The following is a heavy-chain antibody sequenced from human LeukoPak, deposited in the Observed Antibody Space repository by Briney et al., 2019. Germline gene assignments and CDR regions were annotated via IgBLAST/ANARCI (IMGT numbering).Heavy chain of an antibody. D-gene: IGHD2-21*02. V-gene: IGHV3-23*01. Sequence: GGSLRLSCAASGFTLSSYAMSWVRQAPGKGLEWVSAISGSGGSTYYADSVKGRFTISRDNSKNTLYLQMNSLRAEDTAVYYCAKGAPGAHIVVVTALAQHPDYWGQGTLVTVSS. CDR3: AKGAPGAHIVVVTALAQHPDY. CDR1: GFTLSSYA. CDR2: ISGSGGST. J-gene: IGHJ4*02.